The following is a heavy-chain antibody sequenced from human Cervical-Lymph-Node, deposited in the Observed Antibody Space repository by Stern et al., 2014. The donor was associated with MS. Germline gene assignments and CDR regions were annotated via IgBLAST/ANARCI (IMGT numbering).Heavy chain of an antibody. CDR1: GFTFSSYD. D-gene: IGHD6-19*01. CDR2: IGTAGDT. V-gene: IGHV3-13*01. J-gene: IGHJ4*02. Sequence: EVQLEESGGGLVQPGGSLRLSCAASGFTFSSYDMHWVRQATGKGLEWVSAIGTAGDTYYPGSVKGRFTISRDNAKNSLYLQMNSLRAGDTAVYYCARARSSSGWTGGYYFDYWGQGTLVTVSS. CDR3: ARARSSSGWTGGYYFDY.